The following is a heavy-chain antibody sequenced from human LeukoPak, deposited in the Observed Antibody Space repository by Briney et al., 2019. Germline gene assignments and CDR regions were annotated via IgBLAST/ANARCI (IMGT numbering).Heavy chain of an antibody. J-gene: IGHJ3*02. D-gene: IGHD3-22*01. CDR1: GYTFTSHY. CDR2: INPPDANR. CDR3: ARPRRGYSSALDM. Sequence: ASVKVSCKASGYTFTSHYIHWVRRAPGQGLEWMGVINPPDANRHYAQKFQGRVTMTRDMSTSTAYLEVSSLRFENTAVYYCARPRRGYSSALDMWGQGTMVIVSA. V-gene: IGHV1-46*01.